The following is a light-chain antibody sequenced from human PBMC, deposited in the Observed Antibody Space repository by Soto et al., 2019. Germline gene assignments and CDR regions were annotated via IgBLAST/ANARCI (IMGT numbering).Light chain of an antibody. CDR3: QQYGSSTWT. J-gene: IGKJ1*01. CDR1: QSVRNNY. Sequence: EIVLTQSPGTLSLSPGERATLSCRASQSVRNNYLAWYQQKPGQAPRLLIYAASGRATGIPDRFSGSGSGTDFTLTISRLEPEDFAVYHCQQYGSSTWTFGQGTKVDIK. CDR2: AAS. V-gene: IGKV3-20*01.